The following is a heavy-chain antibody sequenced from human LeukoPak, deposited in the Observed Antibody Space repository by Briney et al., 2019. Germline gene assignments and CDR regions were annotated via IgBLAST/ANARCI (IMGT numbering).Heavy chain of an antibody. CDR1: GFTFSSYG. D-gene: IGHD3-22*01. Sequence: GRSLRLSCAASGFTFSSYGMRWVRQAPGKGLEWVAVIWYDGSNKYYADSVKGRLTISRDNSKNTLYLQMNSLRAEDTAVYYCARERGWLNDYNWFDPWGQGTLVTVSS. V-gene: IGHV3-33*01. CDR2: IWYDGSNK. CDR3: ARERGWLNDYNWFDP. J-gene: IGHJ5*02.